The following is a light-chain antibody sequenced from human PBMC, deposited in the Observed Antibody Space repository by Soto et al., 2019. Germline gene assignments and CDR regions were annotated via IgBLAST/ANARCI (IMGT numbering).Light chain of an antibody. Sequence: DIQLTQSPTFLSASVGDRVTITCRASQVISSHLAWYQQKPGNAPKLLIYAASTLQSGVPSRFSGSGSVTEFTVTISSLQPEDFATYYCQQLKSYPVTFGGGTKVEIK. J-gene: IGKJ4*01. CDR1: QVISSH. V-gene: IGKV1-9*01. CDR3: QQLKSYPVT. CDR2: AAS.